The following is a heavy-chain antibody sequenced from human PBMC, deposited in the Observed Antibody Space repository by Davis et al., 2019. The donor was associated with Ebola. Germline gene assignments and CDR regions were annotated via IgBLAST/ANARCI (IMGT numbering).Heavy chain of an antibody. V-gene: IGHV3-74*01. CDR3: ARVGSSSSRYIDL. CDR2: INSDGSST. Sequence: GESLKISCAASGFTFSSYWMHWVRQAPGKGLVWVSRINSDGSSTSYADSVKGRFTISRDNAKNSLYLQMNSLRAEDTAVYSCARVGSSSSRYIDLWGRGTLVTVSS. D-gene: IGHD6-6*01. J-gene: IGHJ2*01. CDR1: GFTFSSYW.